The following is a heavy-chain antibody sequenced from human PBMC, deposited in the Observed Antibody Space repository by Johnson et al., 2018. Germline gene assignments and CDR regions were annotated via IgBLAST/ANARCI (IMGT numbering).Heavy chain of an antibody. CDR1: GGSISSDDFY. D-gene: IGHD3-22*01. J-gene: IGHJ6*03. CDR3: ARGLSYYSTSGSKPNYYYDMDV. V-gene: IGHV4-61*02. CDR2: IYTSGST. Sequence: QVQLQESGPGLVKPSQTLSLACTVSGGSISSDDFYWSWIRQPAGKGLEWIGRIYTSGSTNSNPSLESRVTISLDTSNNQFSLNLSSVTAADPAVYYCARGLSYYSTSGSKPNYYYDMDVWGKGTTVTVSS.